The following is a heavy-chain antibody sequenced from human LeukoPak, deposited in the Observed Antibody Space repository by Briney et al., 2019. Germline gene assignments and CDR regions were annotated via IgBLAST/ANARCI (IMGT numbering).Heavy chain of an antibody. V-gene: IGHV3-48*04. D-gene: IGHD3-22*01. Sequence: GGSLRLSCAASGFTFSTYAMIWVRQAPGKGLEWVSYISSSGSTIYYADSVKGRFTISRDNAKNSLYLQMNSLRVEDTAFYYCARDDLLHRNWFDPRGQGTLVTVSS. CDR3: ARDDLLHRNWFDP. CDR2: ISSSGSTI. J-gene: IGHJ5*02. CDR1: GFTFSTYA.